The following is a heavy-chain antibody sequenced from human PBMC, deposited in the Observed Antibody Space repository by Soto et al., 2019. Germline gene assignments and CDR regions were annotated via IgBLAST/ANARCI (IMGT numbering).Heavy chain of an antibody. CDR2: ISAYNGNT. V-gene: IGHV1-18*01. CDR1: GYTFTSYG. Sequence: AASVKVSCKASGYTFTSYGISWVRQAPGQGLEWMGWISAYNGNTNYAQKLQGRVTMTTDTSTSTAYMELRSLTSDDTAVYYCARAPDIVATIPNFDYWGQGTLVTVSS. J-gene: IGHJ4*02. CDR3: ARAPDIVATIPNFDY. D-gene: IGHD5-12*01.